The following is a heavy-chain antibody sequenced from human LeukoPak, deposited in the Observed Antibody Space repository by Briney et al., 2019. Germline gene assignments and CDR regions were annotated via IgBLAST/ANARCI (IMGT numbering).Heavy chain of an antibody. D-gene: IGHD4-23*01. V-gene: IGHV4-31*09. CDR2: IYYSGST. Sequence: SQTLSLTCTVSGGSISSGGYYWSWIRQHPGKGLEWIGYIYYSGSTYYNPSLKSRVTISVDKSKNQFSLKLSSVTAADTAVYYCANGGPDAFDIWGQGTMVTVSS. CDR1: GGSISSGGYY. J-gene: IGHJ3*02. CDR3: ANGGPDAFDI.